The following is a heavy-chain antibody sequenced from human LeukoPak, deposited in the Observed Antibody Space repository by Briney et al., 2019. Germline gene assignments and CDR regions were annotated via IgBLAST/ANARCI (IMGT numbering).Heavy chain of an antibody. Sequence: GGSLRLSCAASGFTFSNYAMSWVRQAPGKGLEWVSGISGSGGDTYYADSVKGRFTISRDNAKNSLYLQMNSLRAEDTAVYYCARDLHGETTGYYYYYYMDVWGKGTTVTVSS. CDR1: GFTFSNYA. CDR2: ISGSGGDT. V-gene: IGHV3-23*01. CDR3: ARDLHGETTGYYYYYYMDV. J-gene: IGHJ6*03. D-gene: IGHD3-10*01.